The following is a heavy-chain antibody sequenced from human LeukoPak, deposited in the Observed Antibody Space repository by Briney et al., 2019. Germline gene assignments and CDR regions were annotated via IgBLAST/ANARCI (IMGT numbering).Heavy chain of an antibody. J-gene: IGHJ6*03. CDR3: ARSVGATNYYYYMDV. V-gene: IGHV1-8*01. Sequence: GASVKVSCKASGYTFTSYDINWVRQATGQGLEWMGWMNPNSGNTGYARKFQGRVTMTRNTSISTAYMELSSLRSEDTAVYYCARSVGATNYYYYMDVWGKGTTVTVSS. CDR2: MNPNSGNT. CDR1: GYTFTSYD. D-gene: IGHD1-26*01.